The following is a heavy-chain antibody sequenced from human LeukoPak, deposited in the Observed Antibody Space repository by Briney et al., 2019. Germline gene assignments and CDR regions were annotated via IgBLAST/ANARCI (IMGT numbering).Heavy chain of an antibody. D-gene: IGHD2-15*01. Sequence: PSETLSLTCAVYGGSFSGYYWSWIRQPPGKGLEWIGNIYYSGPTDYNPSLKSRVTISVDTSKNQFSLKLSSVTAADTAVYYCASHCSGGSCYFAFDYWGQGTLVTVSS. CDR1: GGSFSGYY. CDR3: ASHCSGGSCYFAFDY. CDR2: IYYSGPT. J-gene: IGHJ4*02. V-gene: IGHV4-34*01.